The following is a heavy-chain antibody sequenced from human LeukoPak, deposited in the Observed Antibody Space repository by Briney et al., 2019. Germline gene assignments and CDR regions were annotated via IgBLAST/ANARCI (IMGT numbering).Heavy chain of an antibody. D-gene: IGHD3-10*01. CDR1: GFTFSSYA. J-gene: IGHJ4*02. CDR2: ISGSGGST. V-gene: IGHV3-23*01. CDR3: ARSYYYGSGSPSPLYYFDY. Sequence: GGSLRLSCAASGFTFSSYAMSWVRQAPGKGLEWVSAISGSGGSTYYADSVKGRFTTSRDNSKNTLYLQINSLRAEDTTVYYCARSYYYGSGSPSPLYYFDYWGQGTLVTVSS.